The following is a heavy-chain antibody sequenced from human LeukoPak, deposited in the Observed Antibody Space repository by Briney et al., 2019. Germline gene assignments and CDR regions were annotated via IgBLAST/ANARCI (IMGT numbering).Heavy chain of an antibody. J-gene: IGHJ4*02. CDR3: ASELNWNLDY. V-gene: IGHV3-9*01. Sequence: GRSLRLSCAASGFTFDDYAMHWVRQAPGKGLEWVSGISWNSGSIGYADSVKGRFTISRDNAKNSLYLQMNSLRAEDTAVYYCASELNWNLDYWGQGTLVTVSS. CDR1: GFTFDDYA. D-gene: IGHD1-1*01. CDR2: ISWNSGSI.